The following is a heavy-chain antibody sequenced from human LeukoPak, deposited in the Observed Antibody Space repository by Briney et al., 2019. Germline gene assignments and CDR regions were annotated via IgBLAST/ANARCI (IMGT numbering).Heavy chain of an antibody. V-gene: IGHV3-21*01. J-gene: IGHJ4*02. CDR3: ARAPRSSDSSSWYPGFDY. Sequence: NPGGSLRLSCAASGFTFSSYSMNWVRQAPGKGLEWVSSISSSSSYIYYADSGKGRFTISRDNAKNSLYLQMNSLRAEDTAVYYCARAPRSSDSSSWYPGFDYWGQGTLVTVSS. CDR2: ISSSSSYI. D-gene: IGHD6-13*01. CDR1: GFTFSSYS.